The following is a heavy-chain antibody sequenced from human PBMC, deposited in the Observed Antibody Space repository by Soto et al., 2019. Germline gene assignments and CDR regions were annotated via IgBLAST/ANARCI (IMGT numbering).Heavy chain of an antibody. CDR2: IYYSGST. D-gene: IGHD1-1*01. CDR3: ARDPTDNGYYGMDV. V-gene: IGHV4-31*03. Sequence: QVQLQESGPGLVKPSQTLSLTCTVSGGSISSGGYYWSWIRQHPGKGLEWIGYIYYSGSTYYNPSLKRRVTISVDTSKNQFSLKLSSVTAADTAVYYCARDPTDNGYYGMDVWGQGTTVTVSS. J-gene: IGHJ6*02. CDR1: GGSISSGGYY.